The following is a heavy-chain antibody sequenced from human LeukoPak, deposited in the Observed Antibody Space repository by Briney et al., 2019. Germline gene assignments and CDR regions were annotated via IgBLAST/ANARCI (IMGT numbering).Heavy chain of an antibody. D-gene: IGHD3-22*01. Sequence: GGSLRLSCAASGFTFTNYAMNWVRQAPGKGLEWVSGISGSGGSTYYADSVKGRFTISRDNSENTLYLQMNSLRAEDTAVYYCAKAVYYDSSGYYSPFDYWGQGTLVTVSS. J-gene: IGHJ4*02. CDR3: AKAVYYDSSGYYSPFDY. CDR2: ISGSGGST. V-gene: IGHV3-23*01. CDR1: GFTFTNYA.